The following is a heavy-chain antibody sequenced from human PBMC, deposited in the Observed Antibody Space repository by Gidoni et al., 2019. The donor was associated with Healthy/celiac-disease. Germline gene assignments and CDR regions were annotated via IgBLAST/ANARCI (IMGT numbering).Heavy chain of an antibody. CDR3: TTVRGIINYGMDV. J-gene: IGHJ6*02. CDR2: IKSKTDGGTT. D-gene: IGHD3-16*01. CDR1: GFTFSNAW. Sequence: EVQLVESGGGLVKPGWSLRLSCAASGFTFSNAWMSWVRQAPGKGLEWVGRIKSKTDGGTTDYAAPVKGRFTISRDDSKNTLYLQMNSLKTEDTAVYYCTTVRGIINYGMDVWGQGTTVTVSS. V-gene: IGHV3-15*01.